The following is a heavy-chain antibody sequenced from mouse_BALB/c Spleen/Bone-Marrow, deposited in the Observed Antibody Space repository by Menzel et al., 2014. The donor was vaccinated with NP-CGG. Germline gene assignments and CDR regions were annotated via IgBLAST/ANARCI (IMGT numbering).Heavy chain of an antibody. J-gene: IGHJ4*01. V-gene: IGHV1S81*02. CDR2: INPNNGRT. Sequence: VQLQQPGAALVKPGASVNLSCRASGFTFTTYWIHWVKQRPGQGLEWIGEINPNNGRTNYNGRFKTKATLTVDKSSSTAYMQLSSLTSEDSAVYYCARGGRAIAFWGQGTSVTVSS. CDR1: GFTFTTYW. CDR3: ARGGRAIAF. D-gene: IGHD3-3*01.